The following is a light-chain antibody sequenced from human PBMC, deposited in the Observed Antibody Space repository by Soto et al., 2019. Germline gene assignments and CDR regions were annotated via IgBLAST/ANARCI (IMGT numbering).Light chain of an antibody. V-gene: IGKV1-9*01. J-gene: IGKJ3*01. CDR2: GAS. Sequence: IQLTHSPSSLSASVGDRVTITCRASQGISSFLSWYQQKPGKAPKLRIYGASSLQSGDPSRFSGSGSGTDFTLTIGSLQSEEFATYACQQLNSFPIPFGPGTKVDIK. CDR1: QGISSF. CDR3: QQLNSFPIP.